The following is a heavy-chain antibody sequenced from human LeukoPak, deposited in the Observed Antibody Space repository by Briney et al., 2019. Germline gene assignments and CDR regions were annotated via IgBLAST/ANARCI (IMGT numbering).Heavy chain of an antibody. J-gene: IGHJ4*02. CDR3: AAYSSSSHFDY. V-gene: IGHV4-59*01. D-gene: IGHD6-6*01. CDR2: IYHSGST. CDR1: GGSISSFY. Sequence: SETLSLTCTVSGGSISSFYWSWIRQPPRKGLEWIGYIYHSGSTNYNHSLKSRVTISLDTSKNQFSLKLSSVTAADTAVYYCAAYSSSSHFDYWGQGTLVTVSS.